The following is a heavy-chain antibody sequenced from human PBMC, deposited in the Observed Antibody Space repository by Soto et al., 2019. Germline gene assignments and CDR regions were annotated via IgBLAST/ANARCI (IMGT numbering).Heavy chain of an antibody. D-gene: IGHD1-26*01. V-gene: IGHV3-23*01. CDR2: IYGNGDTT. CDR1: ECTCGNYS. Sequence: RLCCAAAECTCGNYSMARVRKTTGKGLEWVSSIYGNGDTTFYADSVKGRFTISRDNSKNTLYVQMNSLRAEDTALYYCAKDLSFSGSYDFDYWGQGALVTVSS. J-gene: IGHJ4*02. CDR3: AKDLSFSGSYDFDY.